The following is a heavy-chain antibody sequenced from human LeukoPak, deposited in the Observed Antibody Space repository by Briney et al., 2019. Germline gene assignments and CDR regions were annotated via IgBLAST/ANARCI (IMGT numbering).Heavy chain of an antibody. Sequence: SETLSLTCTVSGGSVSSDISYWSWIRQPPGKGLEWIGYIYYSGSTNYNPSLKSRVTISVDTSKNQFSLKLSSVTAADTAVYYCAREGVVAAYFDYWGQGTLVTVSS. CDR1: GGSVSSDISY. D-gene: IGHD2-15*01. CDR2: IYYSGST. CDR3: AREGVVAAYFDY. J-gene: IGHJ4*02. V-gene: IGHV4-61*01.